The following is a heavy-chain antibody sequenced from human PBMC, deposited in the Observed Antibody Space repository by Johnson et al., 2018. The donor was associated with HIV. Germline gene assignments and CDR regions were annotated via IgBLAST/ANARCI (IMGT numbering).Heavy chain of an antibody. J-gene: IGHJ3*02. V-gene: IGHV3-NL1*01. CDR1: GFTFSSYG. CDR3: LSPSDAFDI. CDR2: IAWNGGNT. Sequence: QVQLVESGGGVVQPGRSLRLSCAASGFTFSSYGMHWVRQAPGKGLEWISSIAWNGGNTGYADSVKGRFTISRDNAKTSLYLQMNSLRAEDTAVYYCLSPSDAFDIWGQGTMVTVSS.